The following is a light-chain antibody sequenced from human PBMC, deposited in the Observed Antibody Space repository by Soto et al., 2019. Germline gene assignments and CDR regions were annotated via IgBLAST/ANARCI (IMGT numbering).Light chain of an antibody. J-gene: IGLJ1*01. CDR1: TSNIGASYD. V-gene: IGLV1-40*01. Sequence: QSVLTQPPSVSGAPGQRVTISCTWSTSNIGASYDVNWYQQLPGTAPKLLIYGNTNRPSGVPDRFSGSKSGTSASLAITGLQAVDEADYYCQSYDNSLSGYVFGTGTKVTVL. CDR2: GNT. CDR3: QSYDNSLSGYV.